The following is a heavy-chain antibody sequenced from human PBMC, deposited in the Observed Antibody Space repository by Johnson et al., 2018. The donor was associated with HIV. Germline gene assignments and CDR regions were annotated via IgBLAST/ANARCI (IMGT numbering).Heavy chain of an antibody. D-gene: IGHD2-21*02. CDR1: GSSFSNYW. Sequence: VQLVESGGGLVQPGGSLRLSSVVSGSSFSNYWIEWSRHAPGTGLVWVSRIKSDGSSATNPDSGKGRFTISRDNAKNTLYLEMKSLRADDTAVYYCVRDDYAFHIWGQGTMVTVSS. CDR2: IKSDGSSA. CDR3: VRDDYAFHI. V-gene: IGHV3-74*01. J-gene: IGHJ3*02.